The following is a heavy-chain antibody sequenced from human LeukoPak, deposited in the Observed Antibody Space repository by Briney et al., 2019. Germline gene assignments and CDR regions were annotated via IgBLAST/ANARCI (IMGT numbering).Heavy chain of an antibody. V-gene: IGHV3-30*02. CDR3: ARVAVADYYYYYYYMDV. Sequence: PGGSLRLSCAASGFTFSNYGMHWVRQAPGKGLEWVAFIRLDGSNKYYADSVKGRFTISRDNSKNTLYLQMNSLRAEDMAIYYCARVAVADYYYYYYYMDVWGKGTTVTISS. D-gene: IGHD6-19*01. CDR2: IRLDGSNK. J-gene: IGHJ6*03. CDR1: GFTFSNYG.